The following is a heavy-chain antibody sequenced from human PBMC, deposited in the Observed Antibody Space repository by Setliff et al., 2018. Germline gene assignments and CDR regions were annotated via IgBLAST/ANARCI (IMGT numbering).Heavy chain of an antibody. V-gene: IGHV1-2*02. J-gene: IGHJ6*03. CDR1: GYTFTGYY. D-gene: IGHD3-10*01. CDR2: INPNSGGT. CDR3: ARRGQVTMVRGVTAPASYYYYYMDV. Sequence: ASVKVSCKASGYTFTGYYMHWVRQAPGQGLEWMGWINPNSGGTNYAQKFQGRVTMTRDTSISTAYMELSRLRSDDTAVYYCARRGQVTMVRGVTAPASYYYYYMDVWGKGTTVTVAS.